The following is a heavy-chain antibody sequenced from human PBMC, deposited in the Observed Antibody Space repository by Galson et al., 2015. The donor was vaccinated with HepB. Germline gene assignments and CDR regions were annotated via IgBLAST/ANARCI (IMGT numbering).Heavy chain of an antibody. D-gene: IGHD3-22*01. Sequence: CAISGDSVSSNSAAWNWIRQSPSRGLEWLGRTYYRSKWYNDYAVSVKSRITINPDTSKNQFSLQLNSVTPEDTAVYYCARDPDYYDSSGYPFDYWGQGTLVTVSS. CDR3: ARDPDYYDSSGYPFDY. CDR2: TYYRSKWYN. CDR1: GDSVSSNSAA. V-gene: IGHV6-1*01. J-gene: IGHJ4*02.